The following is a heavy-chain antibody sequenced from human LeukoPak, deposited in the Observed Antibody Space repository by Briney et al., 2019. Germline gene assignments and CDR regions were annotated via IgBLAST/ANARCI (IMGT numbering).Heavy chain of an antibody. CDR3: AKDGGYCSSTSCSLDY. CDR1: GLTFSNYA. CDR2: ISASGGST. J-gene: IGHJ4*02. Sequence: PGGSLRLSCAASGLTFSNYAMSWVRQAPGKGLEWVSGISASGGSTYYADSVKGRLTSSRDNSKNTLYLQMNSLRAEDTAVYYCAKDGGYCSSTSCSLDYWGQGTLVTVSS. V-gene: IGHV3-23*01. D-gene: IGHD2-2*03.